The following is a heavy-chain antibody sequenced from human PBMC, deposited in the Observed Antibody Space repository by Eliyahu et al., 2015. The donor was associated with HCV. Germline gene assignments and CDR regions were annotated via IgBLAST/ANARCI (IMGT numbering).Heavy chain of an antibody. CDR3: ASGGGGIAVAGTGGWFDP. V-gene: IGHV4-59*01. J-gene: IGHJ5*02. Sequence: QVQLQESGPGLVKPSETLSLTCTVPGGXIXTXSWPWARQPPGKGREWIGYIHYSGSTNYNPSLKSRVTISVDTSKNQFSLKLTSVTAADTAVYYCASGGGGIAVAGTGGWFDPWGQGTLVTVSS. CDR2: IHYSGST. CDR1: GGXIXTXS. D-gene: IGHD6-19*01.